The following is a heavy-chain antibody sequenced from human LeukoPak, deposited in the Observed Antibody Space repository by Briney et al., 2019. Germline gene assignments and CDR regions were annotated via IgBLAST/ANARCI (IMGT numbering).Heavy chain of an antibody. CDR2: INPNSGDT. Sequence: ASVTVSCKASGYTFSSGYYLHWVRPAPGQGLEWMGWINPNSGDTNYAQKFQGRVTMTRDTSISTAYMELSRLRSDDAAVYFCARGAYYNFWSGFYYSPHFDYWGQGTLVTVSS. J-gene: IGHJ4*02. CDR3: ARGAYYNFWSGFYYSPHFDY. V-gene: IGHV1-2*02. CDR1: GYTFSSGYY. D-gene: IGHD3-3*01.